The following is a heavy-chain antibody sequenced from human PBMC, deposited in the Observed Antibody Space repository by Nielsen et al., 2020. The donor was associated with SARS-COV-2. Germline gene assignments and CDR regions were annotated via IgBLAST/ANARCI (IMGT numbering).Heavy chain of an antibody. J-gene: IGHJ3*02. CDR3: AKDSGATGASDI. D-gene: IGHD1-26*01. V-gene: IGHV3-30*18. CDR1: GFSFSNYG. CDR2: ISYDGSNK. Sequence: GGSLRLSCAASGFSFSNYGMHWVRQAPGKGLEWVAIISYDGSNKYYADSVKGRFTISRDNSKNTLYLQMNSLRAEDTAVYYCAKDSGATGASDIWGQGTMVTVSS.